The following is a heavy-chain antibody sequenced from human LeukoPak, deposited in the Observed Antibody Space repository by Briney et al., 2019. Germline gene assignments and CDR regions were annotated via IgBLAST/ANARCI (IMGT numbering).Heavy chain of an antibody. CDR3: ARDGDPYTSGWPEY. Sequence: ASEKVSCKASGYTFTSYYMHWVRQAPGQGLEWMGWISAYNGNANYEQNLQGRVTMTTDPSTSTAYMELRSLRSDDTAIYYCARDGDPYTSGWPEYWGQGTLVTVSS. V-gene: IGHV1-18*04. CDR1: GYTFTSYY. J-gene: IGHJ4*02. D-gene: IGHD6-19*01. CDR2: ISAYNGNA.